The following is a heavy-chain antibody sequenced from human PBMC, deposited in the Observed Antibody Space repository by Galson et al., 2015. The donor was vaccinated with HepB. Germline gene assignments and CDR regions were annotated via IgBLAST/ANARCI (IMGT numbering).Heavy chain of an antibody. CDR3: ARDTRTGYSSGWYGGLGAFDI. CDR1: GFTSRSYS. D-gene: IGHD6-19*01. V-gene: IGHV3-21*01. Sequence: SLRLSCAASGFTSRSYSMNWVRQAPGEGLEWVSSISSSSSYIYYADSVKGRFTISRDNAKNSLYLQMNSLRAEDTAVYYCARDTRTGYSSGWYGGLGAFDIWGQGTMVTVSS. J-gene: IGHJ3*02. CDR2: ISSSSSYI.